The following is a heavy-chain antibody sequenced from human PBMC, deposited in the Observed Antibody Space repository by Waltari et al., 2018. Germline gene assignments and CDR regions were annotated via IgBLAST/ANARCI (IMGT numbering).Heavy chain of an antibody. D-gene: IGHD1-26*01. CDR3: AKASGSCFDC. J-gene: IGHJ4*02. V-gene: IGHV3-NL1*01. Sequence: VQLVQSGAEVKKPGATVKISCKASGYTFTDYYMHWVRQAPGKGLEWVSTINSDSNTYYADSVKGRFTISRDNSRATLYLQMNSLRTDDTALYYCAKASGSCFDCWGQGTLVTVSS. CDR2: INSDSNT. CDR1: GYTFTDYY.